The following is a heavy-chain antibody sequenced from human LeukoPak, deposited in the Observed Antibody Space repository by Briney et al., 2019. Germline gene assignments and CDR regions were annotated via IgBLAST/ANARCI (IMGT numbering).Heavy chain of an antibody. CDR2: INPNSGGT. CDR3: ATVGGNSWRADY. V-gene: IGHV1-2*06. Sequence: VASVKVSCKASGGTLSSYAISWVRQAPGQGLEWMGRINPNSGGTNYAPKFQGRVAMTRDTSIRTAYMELSRLRSDDTAVYYCATVGGNSWRADYWGQGTLVTVSS. D-gene: IGHD4-23*01. J-gene: IGHJ4*02. CDR1: GGTLSSYA.